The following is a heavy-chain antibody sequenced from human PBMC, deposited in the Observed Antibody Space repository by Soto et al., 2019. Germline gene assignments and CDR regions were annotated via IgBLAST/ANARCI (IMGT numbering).Heavy chain of an antibody. J-gene: IGHJ6*03. CDR2: IYYSGTT. D-gene: IGHD2-21*02. Sequence: QVQLQESGPGLVKPSQTLSLTCSVSGGSISSGDYYWSWIRQPPGKGLDWIDNIYYSGTTYYNPCLQSRVTISVDTSKNQYSLKLRSVPAADTAVCDCASGAYGGRDCDSPGMDI. CDR1: GGSISSGDYY. CDR3: ASGAYGGRDCDSPGMDI. V-gene: IGHV4-30-4*01.